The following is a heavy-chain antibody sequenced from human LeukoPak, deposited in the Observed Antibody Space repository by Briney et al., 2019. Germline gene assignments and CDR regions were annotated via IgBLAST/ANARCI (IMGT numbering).Heavy chain of an antibody. J-gene: IGHJ6*04. V-gene: IGHV3-48*03. CDR3: AELGITMIGGV. CDR2: ISSSGSTI. D-gene: IGHD3-10*02. CDR1: GFTFSTYW. Sequence: GGSLRLSCAASGFTFSTYWMSWVRQAPGKGLEWVSYISSSGSTIYYADSVKGRFTISRDNAKNSLYLQMNSLRAEDTAVYYCAELGITMIGGVWGKGTTVTISS.